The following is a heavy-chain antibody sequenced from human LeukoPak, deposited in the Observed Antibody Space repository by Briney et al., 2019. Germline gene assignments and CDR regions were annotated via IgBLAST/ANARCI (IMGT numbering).Heavy chain of an antibody. CDR2: IYPGDSDT. CDR1: GYSFTSYW. Sequence: PGESLKISCKGSGYSFTSYWIGWVRQMPGKGLEWMGIIYPGDSDTRYSPSFQGQVTISADKSISTAYLQWSSLKASDTAMYYCARHRTRYYYDSSGYQFDYWGQGTLVTVSS. D-gene: IGHD3-22*01. V-gene: IGHV5-51*01. J-gene: IGHJ4*02. CDR3: ARHRTRYYYDSSGYQFDY.